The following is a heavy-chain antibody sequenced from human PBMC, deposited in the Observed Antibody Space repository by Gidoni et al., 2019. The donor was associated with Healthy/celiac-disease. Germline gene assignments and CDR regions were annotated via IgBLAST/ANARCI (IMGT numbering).Heavy chain of an antibody. CDR1: GGTFSSYA. V-gene: IGHV1-69*01. CDR3: AGVERVVPAAMQPGYYYYYGMDV. CDR2: IIPIFGTA. J-gene: IGHJ6*02. D-gene: IGHD2-2*01. Sequence: QVQLVQSGAEVKKPGSSVKVSCKASGGTFSSYAISWVRQATGQGLEWMGGIIPIFGTANYAQQFQGRVTITADESTSTAYIELSSLRSEDTAVEYCAGVERVVPAAMQPGYYYYYGMDVWGQGTTVTVSS.